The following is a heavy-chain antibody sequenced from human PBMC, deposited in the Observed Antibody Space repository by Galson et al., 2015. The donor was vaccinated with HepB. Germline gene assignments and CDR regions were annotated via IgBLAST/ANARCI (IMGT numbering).Heavy chain of an antibody. D-gene: IGHD3-9*01. CDR2: ISGSGSST. V-gene: IGHV3-23*01. CDR1: GLPFFTYA. CDR3: ATPLLRDFDWSLMEV. J-gene: IGHJ6*02. Sequence: SLRLSCAASGLPFFTYAMIWVRQAPGKGLEWVSTISGSGSSTYYADSVKGRFTISRDNSKNTLYLQMNSLRAEDTAVYYCATPLLRDFDWSLMEVWGQGTTVTVSS.